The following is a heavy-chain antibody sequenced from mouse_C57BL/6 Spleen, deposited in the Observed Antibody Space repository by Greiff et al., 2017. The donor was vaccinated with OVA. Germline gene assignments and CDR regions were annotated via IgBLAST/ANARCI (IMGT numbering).Heavy chain of an antibody. CDR3: ARSRYYGSSSGYFDY. D-gene: IGHD1-1*01. J-gene: IGHJ2*01. CDR2: IYPGDGDT. V-gene: IGHV1-82*01. Sequence: QVQLQQSGPELVKPGASVKISCKASGYAFSSSWMNWVKQRPGKGLEWIGRIYPGDGDTNYNGKFKGKATLTADKSSSTAYMQLSSLTSEDSAVYVCARSRYYGSSSGYFDYWGQGTTLTVSS. CDR1: GYAFSSSW.